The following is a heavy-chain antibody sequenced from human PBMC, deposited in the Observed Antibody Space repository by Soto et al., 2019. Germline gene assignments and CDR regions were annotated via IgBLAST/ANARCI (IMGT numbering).Heavy chain of an antibody. CDR1: AGSMSSGGYY. D-gene: IGHD4-17*01. V-gene: IGHV4-31*03. J-gene: IGHJ4*02. CDR3: ATSHDYGDYAGSVAFDY. CDR2: RYYSGST. Sequence: QVQLQESGPGLVKPSQTLCLTFTVSAGSMSSGGYYWSWIRQHPGKGLWCVGYRYYSGSTYCNPAHPSRVILSVHTSKNHFDPKLSYVTAAGPAVYCCATSHDYGDYAGSVAFDYWGPGTLVTVPS.